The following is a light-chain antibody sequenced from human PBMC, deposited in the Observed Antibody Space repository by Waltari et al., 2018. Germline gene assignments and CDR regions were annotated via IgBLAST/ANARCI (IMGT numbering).Light chain of an antibody. CDR3: GSSTGTSTHVL. CDR2: GVT. J-gene: IGLJ2*01. V-gene: IGLV2-11*01. CDR1: SSDVDTYNS. Sequence: QSALTQPRSVSGSPGQSVTISCTGTSSDVDTYNSVSWYRQHPGKAPKLLIFGVTKRPSGVPGRFSGSKSGNTASLTISGLQAEDEANYYCGSSTGTSTHVLFGGGTKLTVL.